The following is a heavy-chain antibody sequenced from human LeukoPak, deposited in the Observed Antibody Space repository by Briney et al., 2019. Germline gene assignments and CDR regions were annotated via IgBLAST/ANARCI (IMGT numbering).Heavy chain of an antibody. Sequence: GGSLRLSCAAAGFTFSNYDMHWVRQPSGRGLEWVSAIDAAGDTNYPDSVKGRIAISRENAKNSLYLQMNSLRVGDTAVYYCAKKPPLIAPYGMDVWGQGTTVTVSS. J-gene: IGHJ6*02. CDR2: IDAAGDT. V-gene: IGHV3-13*01. CDR1: GFTFSNYD. D-gene: IGHD3-16*01. CDR3: AKKPPLIAPYGMDV.